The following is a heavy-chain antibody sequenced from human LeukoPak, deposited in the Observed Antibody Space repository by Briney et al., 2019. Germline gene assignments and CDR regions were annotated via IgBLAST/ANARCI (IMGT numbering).Heavy chain of an antibody. D-gene: IGHD5-24*01. CDR3: AKDLGEMATLFDY. J-gene: IGHJ4*02. V-gene: IGHV3-23*01. CDR1: GFTFSRYA. CDR2: FIGSCCST. Sequence: PGGSXXLSXAXXGFTFSRYAMSWVRQAAGKGLEWVSDFIGSCCSTYYADSVKRRFTISRDNSKNTLCLQMNSLRAEDTAVYYCAKDLGEMATLFDYWGQGTLVTVSS.